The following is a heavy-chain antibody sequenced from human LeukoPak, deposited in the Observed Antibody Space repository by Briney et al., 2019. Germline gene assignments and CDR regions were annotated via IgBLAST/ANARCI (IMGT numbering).Heavy chain of an antibody. CDR2: ISSSSSTI. J-gene: IGHJ4*02. D-gene: IGHD3-22*01. CDR3: ARDYHDSSGYPSFFDY. V-gene: IGHV3-48*02. CDR1: GFTFSSYS. Sequence: GGSLRLSCAASGFTFSSYSMNWVRQAPGKGLEWVSYISSSSSTIYYADSVKGRFTISRDNAKNSLYLQMNSLRDEDTAVYYCARDYHDSSGYPSFFDYWGQGTLVAVSS.